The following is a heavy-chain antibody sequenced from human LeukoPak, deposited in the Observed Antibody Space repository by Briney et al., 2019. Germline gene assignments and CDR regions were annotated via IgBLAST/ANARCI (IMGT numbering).Heavy chain of an antibody. Sequence: GASVKVSCKASGGTFSNYAISWGRQAPGQGLEWMGWISAYNGNTNYAQKLQGRVTMTTDTSTSTAYMELRSLRSDDTAVYYCARNRIMVYAIAFWMDVWGKRTTVTVSS. V-gene: IGHV1-18*01. D-gene: IGHD2-8*01. J-gene: IGHJ6*04. CDR3: ARNRIMVYAIAFWMDV. CDR1: GGTFSNYA. CDR2: ISAYNGNT.